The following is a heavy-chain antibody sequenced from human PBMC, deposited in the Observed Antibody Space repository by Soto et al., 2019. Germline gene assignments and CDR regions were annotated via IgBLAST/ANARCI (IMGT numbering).Heavy chain of an antibody. CDR1: GYTFTSYG. D-gene: IGHD3-3*01. Sequence: ASVKVSCKASGYTFTSYGISWVRQAPGQGLEWMGWISAYNGNTKYAQKLQGRVTVTRNTSISTAYMELSSLRFEDTAVYYCARGLIFGVVTPRSAYWGQGTLGTVSS. CDR3: ARGLIFGVVTPRSAY. CDR2: ISAYNGNT. J-gene: IGHJ4*02. V-gene: IGHV1-18*01.